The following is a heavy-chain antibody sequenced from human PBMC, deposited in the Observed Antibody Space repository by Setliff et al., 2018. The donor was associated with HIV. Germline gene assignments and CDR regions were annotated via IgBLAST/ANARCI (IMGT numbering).Heavy chain of an antibody. CDR2: VYNSGIT. J-gene: IGHJ5*02. D-gene: IGHD2-8*02. CDR1: GGSVSSPSYY. CDR3: ATGRHRPSNRFDP. Sequence: SETLSLTCAVSGGSVSSPSYYWGWIRQPPGKGLEWIGSVYNSGITFKNPSLTSRVSISVDRSWNQFSLRLTSVTAADTAVYYCATGRHRPSNRFDPWGQGTVVTVSS. V-gene: IGHV4-39*07.